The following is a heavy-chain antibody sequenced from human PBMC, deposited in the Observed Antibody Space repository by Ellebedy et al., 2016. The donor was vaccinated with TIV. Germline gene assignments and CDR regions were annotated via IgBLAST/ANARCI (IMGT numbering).Heavy chain of an antibody. CDR2: INQDGSVK. V-gene: IGHV3-7*01. CDR3: ARDAAAGKTDY. J-gene: IGHJ4*02. D-gene: IGHD6-13*01. CDR1: GFPFSSSW. Sequence: GESLKISCGASGFPFSSSWMSWVRQAPGKGLEGVANINQDGSVKNYVDSVKGRFTLSRDNAKNSLYLQMNSLRAEDKAVYFCARDAAAGKTDYWGQGTLVTVSS.